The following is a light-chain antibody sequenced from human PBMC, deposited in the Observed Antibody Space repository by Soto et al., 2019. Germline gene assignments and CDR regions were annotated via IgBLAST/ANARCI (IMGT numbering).Light chain of an antibody. J-gene: IGLJ1*01. CDR1: SSDVGGYNY. CDR3: SSYTSSSTRV. V-gene: IGLV2-14*01. CDR2: DVS. Sequence: QSVLTQRAAVSGSPGQSITISCTGTSSDVGGYNYVSWHQQHPGKAPKLMIYDVSNRPSGVSNRFSGSKSGNTASLTISGLQAEDEADYYCSSYTSSSTRVFGTGTKVTVL.